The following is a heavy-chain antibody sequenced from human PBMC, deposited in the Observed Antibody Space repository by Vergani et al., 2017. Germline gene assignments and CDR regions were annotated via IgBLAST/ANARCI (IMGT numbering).Heavy chain of an antibody. J-gene: IGHJ6*03. Sequence: EVQLVESGGGLVQPGGSLRLSCAASGFTFSDHYMDWVRQAPGKGLEWVGRTRNKANSYTTEYAASVKGRFTISRDDSKNSLYLQMNSLKTEDTAVYYCARGYEVLLWFGEFFYYMDVWGKGTTVTVSS. V-gene: IGHV3-72*01. CDR2: TRNKANSYTT. CDR1: GFTFSDHY. CDR3: ARGYEVLLWFGEFFYYMDV. D-gene: IGHD3-10*01.